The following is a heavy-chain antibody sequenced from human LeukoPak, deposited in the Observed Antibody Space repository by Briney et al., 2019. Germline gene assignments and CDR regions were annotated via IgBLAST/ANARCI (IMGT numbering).Heavy chain of an antibody. Sequence: GGSLRLSCAASGFTFSEYYMSWIRQAPGKGLEWVSYISSSSSYTNYADSVKGRFTISRDNAKNSLYLQMNSLRAEDTAVYYCASYRRITIFRGYQYYSDYWGQGTLVTVSS. D-gene: IGHD3-9*01. V-gene: IGHV3-11*03. J-gene: IGHJ4*02. CDR3: ASYRRITIFRGYQYYSDY. CDR2: ISSSSSYT. CDR1: GFTFSEYY.